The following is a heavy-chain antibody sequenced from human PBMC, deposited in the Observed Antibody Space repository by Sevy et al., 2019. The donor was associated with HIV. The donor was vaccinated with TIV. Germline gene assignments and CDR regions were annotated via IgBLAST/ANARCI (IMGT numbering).Heavy chain of an antibody. CDR1: GYSFTVYY. CDR2: INPNSGDT. D-gene: IGHD6-19*01. Sequence: ASLKVSCKASGYSFTVYYMHWVRQAPGQGLEWMGRINPNSGDTNFAQKFQGWVTLTRDTSISTAYMELSRLKSDDTAVYYCARGGQWQVLNGPDFDYWGQGTPVTVSS. CDR3: ARGGQWQVLNGPDFDY. V-gene: IGHV1-2*04. J-gene: IGHJ4*02.